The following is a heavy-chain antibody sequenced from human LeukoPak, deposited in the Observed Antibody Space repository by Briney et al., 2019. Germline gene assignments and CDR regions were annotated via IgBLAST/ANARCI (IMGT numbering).Heavy chain of an antibody. CDR1: GFIFSSYA. CDR3: ARVVYDFWSAYDY. V-gene: IGHV3-30*04. CDR2: ISYDGSNK. J-gene: IGHJ4*02. D-gene: IGHD3-3*01. Sequence: PGGSLRLSCAASGFIFSSYAIHWIRQAPGKGLEWVAVISYDGSNKYYADSVKGRFTISRDNSKNTLYLQMNSLRAEDTALYYCARVVYDFWSAYDYWGQGTLVTVSS.